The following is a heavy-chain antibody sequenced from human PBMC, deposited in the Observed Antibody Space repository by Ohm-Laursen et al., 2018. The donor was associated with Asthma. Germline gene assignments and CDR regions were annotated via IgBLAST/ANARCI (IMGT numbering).Heavy chain of an antibody. D-gene: IGHD6-19*01. J-gene: IGHJ4*02. V-gene: IGHV1-3*01. CDR1: GYTFTSYA. CDR3: AREGRIVSVADPGLFDY. Sequence: ASVKVSCKASGYTFTSYAMHWVRQAPGQRLEWMGWINAGNGNTKYSQKFQGRVTITRDTSASTAYMELSSLRSEGTAVYYCAREGRIVSVADPGLFDYWGQGTLVTVSS. CDR2: INAGNGNT.